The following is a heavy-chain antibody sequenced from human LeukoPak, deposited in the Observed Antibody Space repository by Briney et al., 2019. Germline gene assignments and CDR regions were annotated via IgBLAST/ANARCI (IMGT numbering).Heavy chain of an antibody. CDR1: GFTFSKYW. CDR3: ATKQWLAPPPDS. CDR2: INTDGTVT. V-gene: IGHV3-74*01. D-gene: IGHD6-19*01. J-gene: IGHJ4*02. Sequence: GGSLRLSCAAPGFTFSKYWMLWVRQAPGKGLERVSRINTDGTVTTYADSVKGRFTVSRDNAENTMFLQMNSVRDEDTAVYYCATKQWLAPPPDSWGQGTPVTVSS.